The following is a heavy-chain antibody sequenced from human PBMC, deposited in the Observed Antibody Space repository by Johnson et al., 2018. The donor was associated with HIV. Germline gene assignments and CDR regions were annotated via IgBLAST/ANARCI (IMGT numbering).Heavy chain of an antibody. CDR3: ARGAITFGGVIGGDDAFDI. CDR2: ISYDGSNK. J-gene: IGHJ3*02. Sequence: QVQLVESGGGVVQPGGSLRLSCLASGFTFSSFGMHWVRQAPGKGLEWLAVISYDGSNKYYADSVKGRFTISRANSKNTLYLQINSLRAEDTAVYYCARGAITFGGVIGGDDAFDIWGQGTMVTVSS. D-gene: IGHD3-16*02. CDR1: GFTFSSFG. V-gene: IGHV3-30*03.